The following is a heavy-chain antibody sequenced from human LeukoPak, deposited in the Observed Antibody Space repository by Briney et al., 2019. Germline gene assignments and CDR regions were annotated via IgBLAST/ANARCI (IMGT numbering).Heavy chain of an antibody. Sequence: QPGGSLRLSCAASGFTFSSYAMHWVRQAPGKGLEGVAVISYDGSNKYYADSVKGRFTISRDNSKNTLYLQMNGLRAEDTAVYYCARDLHEFWYYYDSSGYTLDYWGQGTLVTVSS. CDR2: ISYDGSNK. CDR3: ARDLHEFWYYYDSSGYTLDY. CDR1: GFTFSSYA. D-gene: IGHD3-22*01. J-gene: IGHJ4*02. V-gene: IGHV3-30*01.